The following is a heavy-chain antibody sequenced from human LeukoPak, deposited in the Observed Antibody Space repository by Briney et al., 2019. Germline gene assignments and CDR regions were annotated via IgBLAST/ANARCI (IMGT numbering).Heavy chain of an antibody. V-gene: IGHV3-23*01. CDR1: GFTFRSYA. D-gene: IGHD3-9*01. CDR2: IGGSDGKT. Sequence: GSLRLSCAASGFTFRSYAMSWVRQAPGNGLEWVSAIGGSDGKTYYADSVKGRFTISRDNSKSTLYLQMNSLRAEDTALYYCAKEAHYPHMGTYLVTIDSWGQGTLVTASS. CDR3: AKEAHYPHMGTYLVTIDS. J-gene: IGHJ4*02.